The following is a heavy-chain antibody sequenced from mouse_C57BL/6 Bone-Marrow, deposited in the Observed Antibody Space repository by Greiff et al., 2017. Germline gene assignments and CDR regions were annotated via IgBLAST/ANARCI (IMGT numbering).Heavy chain of an antibody. V-gene: IGHV1-82*01. Sequence: VQLQQSGPELVKPGASVKFSCKASGYAFSSSWMNWVKQRPGKGLEWIGRIYPGDGDTNYNGKFKGKATLTADKSSSTAYMQLSSLTSEDSAVYFCAWAMDYWGQGTSVTVSS. CDR3: AWAMDY. CDR1: GYAFSSSW. J-gene: IGHJ4*01. CDR2: IYPGDGDT.